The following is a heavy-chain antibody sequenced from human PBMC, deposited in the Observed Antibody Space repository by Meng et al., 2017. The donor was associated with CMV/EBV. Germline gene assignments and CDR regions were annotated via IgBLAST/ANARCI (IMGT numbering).Heavy chain of an antibody. J-gene: IGHJ4*02. D-gene: IGHD1-26*01. CDR2: IYYSGST. CDR1: GGSISSSSYY. V-gene: IGHV4-39*01. CDR3: ARYSGSYYSY. Sequence: QLQLQEAGPGLVKPSETLSLTCTVSGGSISSSSYYWGWIRQPPGKGLEWIGSIYYSGSTYYNPSLKSRVTISVDTSKNQFSLKLSSVTAADTAVYYCARYSGSYYSYWGQGTLVTVSS.